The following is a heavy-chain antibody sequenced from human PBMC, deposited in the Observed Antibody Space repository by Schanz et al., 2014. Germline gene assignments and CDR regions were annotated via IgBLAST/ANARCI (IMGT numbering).Heavy chain of an antibody. D-gene: IGHD1-7*01. CDR2: INSDGTTT. CDR3: AMGGYQLHH. CDR1: GVTFSTYW. J-gene: IGHJ4*02. Sequence: EVQLLESGGGFVQPGGSLRLSCVASGVTFSTYWMHWVRQAPGKGLVWVSHINSDGTTTTYADSVKGRFTISRDNAENTLYLQMNSLRVEDTAVYYCAMGGYQLHHWGQGTLVTVSS. V-gene: IGHV3-74*02.